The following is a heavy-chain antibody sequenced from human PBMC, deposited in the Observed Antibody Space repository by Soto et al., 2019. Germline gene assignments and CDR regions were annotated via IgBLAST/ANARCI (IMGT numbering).Heavy chain of an antibody. CDR2: INHSGST. CDR3: ARASDYVWGSYRPTLYYFDY. CDR1: GGSFSDYY. D-gene: IGHD3-16*02. Sequence: PSETLSLTCAVYGGSFSDYYWSWIRQPPGKGLEWIGQINHSGSTNYNPSLKSRVTISVDTSKNQFSLKLSSVTAADAAVYYCARASDYVWGSYRPTLYYFDYSTPGTLVTVSS. V-gene: IGHV4-34*01. J-gene: IGHJ4*02.